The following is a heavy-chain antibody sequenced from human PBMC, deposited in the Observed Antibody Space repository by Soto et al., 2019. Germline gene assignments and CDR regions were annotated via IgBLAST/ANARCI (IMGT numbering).Heavy chain of an antibody. J-gene: IGHJ5*02. CDR2: INHSGST. CDR1: GGSFSGYY. Sequence: QVQLQQWGAGLLKPSETLSLTCAVYGGSFSGYYWSWIRQPTGKGLEWIGEINHSGSTNYNPSLKSRVTISVDTSKNQFSLKLSSVTAADTAVYYCARGLITPLANWFDPWGQGTLGTVSS. V-gene: IGHV4-34*01. CDR3: ARGLITPLANWFDP. D-gene: IGHD3-3*02.